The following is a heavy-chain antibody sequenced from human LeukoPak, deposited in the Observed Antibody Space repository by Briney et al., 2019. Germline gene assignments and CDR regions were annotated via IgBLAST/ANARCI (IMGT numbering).Heavy chain of an antibody. V-gene: IGHV1-46*01. J-gene: IGHJ4*02. D-gene: IGHD5-24*01. CDR3: ARDRRRWLQSYYFDY. CDR2: INPSGGST. Sequence: ASMKVSCKASGYTFTSYYMHWVRQAPGQGLEWMGIINPSGGSTSYAQKFQGRVTMTRDTSTSTVYMELSSLRSEDTAVYYCARDRRRWLQSYYFDYWGQGTLVTVSS. CDR1: GYTFTSYY.